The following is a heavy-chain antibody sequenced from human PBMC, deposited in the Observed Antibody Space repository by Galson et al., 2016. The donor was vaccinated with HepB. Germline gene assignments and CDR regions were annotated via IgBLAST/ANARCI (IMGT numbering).Heavy chain of an antibody. Sequence: QSGAEVKKPGESLKISCKGSGYSFTNYWIGWVRQMPGKGPEWMGSIYPGDSDTRYSPSFQGLVNISVDKSISTAYLQWSSLKASDTALYYCARRMLTIFGEGVAFDYGGQGTLVTVTT. J-gene: IGHJ4*02. CDR1: GYSFTNYW. CDR3: ARRMLTIFGEGVAFDY. CDR2: IYPGDSDT. V-gene: IGHV5-51*01. D-gene: IGHD3-3*01.